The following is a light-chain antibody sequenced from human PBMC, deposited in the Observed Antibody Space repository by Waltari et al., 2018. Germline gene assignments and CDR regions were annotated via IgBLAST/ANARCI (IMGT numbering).Light chain of an antibody. J-gene: IGKJ3*01. CDR1: QGLLRSTGYNF. CDR3: MQALHTPTT. Sequence: DIVMTQSPLSLSVTPGEPSSIPCSSSQGLLRSTGYNFLDWYVQKPGQPPQLLISLGSDRASGVPDRFSGSGTGTDFTLKISRVEAEDVGIYYCMQALHTPTTFGPGTKVDIK. CDR2: LGS. V-gene: IGKV2-28*01.